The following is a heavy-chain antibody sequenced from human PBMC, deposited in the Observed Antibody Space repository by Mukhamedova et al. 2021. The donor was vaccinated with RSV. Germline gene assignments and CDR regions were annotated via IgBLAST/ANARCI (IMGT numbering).Heavy chain of an antibody. CDR3: ARSPLHYFDY. V-gene: IGHV3-48*03. Sequence: SGFTFTNYEMSWVRQAPGKGLEWLACISSSTSTINYADSVEGRFTISRDNTKNSLYLPMNSLRVDDTAVYYCARSPLHYFDYWG. J-gene: IGHJ4*01. CDR1: GFTFTNYE. CDR2: ISSSTSTI.